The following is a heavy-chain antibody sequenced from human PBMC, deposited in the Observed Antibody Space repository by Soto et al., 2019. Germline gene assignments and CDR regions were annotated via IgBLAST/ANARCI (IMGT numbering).Heavy chain of an antibody. V-gene: IGHV4-59*08. CDR1: GGSISSYY. Sequence: SETLSLTCTVSGGSISSYYWSWIRQPPGKGLEWIGYIYYSGSTNYNPSLKSRVTISVDTSKNQFSLKLSSVTAADTAVYYCARVGVSRVVVAATPYYYYYMDVWGKGTTVTVSS. CDR3: ARVGVSRVVVAATPYYYYYMDV. D-gene: IGHD2-15*01. J-gene: IGHJ6*03. CDR2: IYYSGST.